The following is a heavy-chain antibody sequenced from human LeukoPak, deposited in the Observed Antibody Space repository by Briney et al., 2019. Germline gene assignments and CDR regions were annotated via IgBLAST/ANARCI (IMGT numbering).Heavy chain of an antibody. CDR3: ARHGSVPGFGGWFDP. J-gene: IGHJ5*02. CDR1: GGSISSYY. D-gene: IGHD6-19*01. V-gene: IGHV4-59*08. Sequence: SETLSLTCTVPGGSISSYYWSWIRQPPGKGQEWIAYVYYSGTTNYNPSLKSRVTISVDTSKNQFSLKLNSVTAADTAVYSCARHGSVPGFGGWFDPWGQGTLVTVSS. CDR2: VYYSGTT.